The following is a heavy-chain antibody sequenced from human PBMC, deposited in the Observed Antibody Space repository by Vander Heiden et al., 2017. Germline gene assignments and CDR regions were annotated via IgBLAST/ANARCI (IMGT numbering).Heavy chain of an antibody. D-gene: IGHD3-22*01. Sequence: EVQLVPSGGGLAQPGRSLRLSSAASGSTFDDYALHWVRQAPGKGLEWVSGISWNSGSIGDADTVKGRFSIYRDNAMNSLYLQMNSVRAEDTALYYCAKGGPMYYYDSSGYLDYWGQGTLVTVSS. CDR3: AKGGPMYYYDSSGYLDY. V-gene: IGHV3-9*01. CDR1: GSTFDDYA. CDR2: ISWNSGSI. J-gene: IGHJ4*02.